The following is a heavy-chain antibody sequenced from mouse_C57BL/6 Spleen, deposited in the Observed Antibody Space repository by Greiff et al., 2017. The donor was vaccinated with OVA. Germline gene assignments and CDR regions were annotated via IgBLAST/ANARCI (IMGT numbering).Heavy chain of an antibody. D-gene: IGHD2-3*01. J-gene: IGHJ3*01. V-gene: IGHV5-12*01. CDR3: ARNYDGYHDWFAY. CDR2: ISNGGGST. Sequence: DVMLVESGGGLVQPGGSLKLSCAASGFTFSDYYMYWVRQTPEKRLEWVAYISNGGGSTYYPDTVKGRFTISRDNAKNTLYLQMSRLKSEDTAMYYCARNYDGYHDWFAYWGQGTLVTVSA. CDR1: GFTFSDYY.